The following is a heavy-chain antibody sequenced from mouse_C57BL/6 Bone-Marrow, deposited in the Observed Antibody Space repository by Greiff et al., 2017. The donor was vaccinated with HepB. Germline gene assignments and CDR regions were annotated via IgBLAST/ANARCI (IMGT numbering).Heavy chain of an antibody. D-gene: IGHD2-4*01. J-gene: IGHJ4*01. CDR3: ARTVYYEYYAMDY. CDR2: IWSGGST. CDR1: GFSLTSYG. Sequence: QVQLKESGPGLVQPSQSLSITCTVSGFSLTSYGVHWVRQSPGKGLEWLGVIWSGGSTDYNAAFISRLSISKDNSKSHVFFKMNSLQADDTAIYYCARTVYYEYYAMDYWGQGTSVTVSS. V-gene: IGHV2-2*01.